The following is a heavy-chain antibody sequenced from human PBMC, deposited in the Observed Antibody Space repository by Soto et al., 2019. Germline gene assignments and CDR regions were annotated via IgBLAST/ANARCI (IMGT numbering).Heavy chain of an antibody. D-gene: IGHD2-15*01. J-gene: IGHJ4*02. CDR2: IRSKANSYAT. CDR1: GFTFSGSA. V-gene: IGHV3-73*01. Sequence: GGSLRLSCAASGFTFSGSAMHWVRQASGKGLEWVGRIRSKANSYATAYAASVKGRFTISRDDSKNTAYLQMNSLKTEDTAVYYCTRLTYCSGGSCDKLDYWGQGTLVTVSS. CDR3: TRLTYCSGGSCDKLDY.